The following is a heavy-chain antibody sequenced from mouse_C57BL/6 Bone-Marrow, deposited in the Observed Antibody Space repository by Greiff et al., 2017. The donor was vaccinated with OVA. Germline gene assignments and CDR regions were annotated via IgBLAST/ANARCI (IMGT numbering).Heavy chain of an antibody. CDR2: IWTGGGT. V-gene: IGHV2-9-1*01. CDR3: ARIYGNYPYYIDY. Sequence: QVQLKESGPGLVAPSQSLSITCTVSGFSLTSYAISWVRQPPGKGLVWLGVIWTGGGTNYNSALKSRLIISKDNSKSQVFLTMNSLQTDDTARYYCARIYGNYPYYIDYWGQGTTLTVSS. CDR1: GFSLTSYA. J-gene: IGHJ2*01. D-gene: IGHD2-1*01.